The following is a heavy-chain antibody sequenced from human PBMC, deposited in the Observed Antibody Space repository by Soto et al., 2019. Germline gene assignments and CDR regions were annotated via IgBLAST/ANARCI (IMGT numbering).Heavy chain of an antibody. D-gene: IGHD3-16*02. V-gene: IGHV5-51*01. CDR1: GYSFTSYW. CDR3: ARQYYDYVWGRYRYPILGYYYGMDV. Sequence: PGESLKISCKGSGYSFTSYWIGWVRQMPGKGLEWMGIIYPGDSDTRYSPSFQGQVTISADKSISTAYLQWSSLKASDTAMYYCARQYYDYVWGRYRYPILGYYYGMDVWGQGTTVTVSS. CDR2: IYPGDSDT. J-gene: IGHJ6*02.